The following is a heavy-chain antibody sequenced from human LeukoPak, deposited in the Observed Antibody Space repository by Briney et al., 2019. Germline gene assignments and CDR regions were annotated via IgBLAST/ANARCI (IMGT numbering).Heavy chain of an antibody. CDR3: AISPQGYSDAYDI. D-gene: IGHD6-13*01. Sequence: ASVKVSCKASGGTFSSYAISWVRQAPGQGLEWMGGIIPIFGTANYAQKFQGRVTITADESTSTAYMELSSLRSEDTAVYYCAISPQGYSDAYDIWGQGTMVTVSS. J-gene: IGHJ3*02. CDR1: GGTFSSYA. V-gene: IGHV1-69*01. CDR2: IIPIFGTA.